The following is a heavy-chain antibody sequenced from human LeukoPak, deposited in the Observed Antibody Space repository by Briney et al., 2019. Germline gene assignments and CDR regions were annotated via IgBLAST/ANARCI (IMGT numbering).Heavy chain of an antibody. CDR1: GFTVSSNY. CDR3: AKRAEPTSPYYFDY. V-gene: IGHV3-23*01. CDR2: ISGSGGST. J-gene: IGHJ4*02. Sequence: PGGSLRLSCAASGFTVSSNYMSWVRQAPGKGLEWVSAISGSGGSTYYADSVKGRFTISRDNSKNTLYLQMNSLRAEDTAVYYCAKRAEPTSPYYFDYWGQGTLVTVSS.